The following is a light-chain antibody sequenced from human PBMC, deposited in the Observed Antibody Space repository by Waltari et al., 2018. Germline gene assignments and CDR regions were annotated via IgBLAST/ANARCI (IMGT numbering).Light chain of an antibody. CDR3: LQYNSNPRT. CDR2: AAS. Sequence: DIQMTQSPSSLSASAGDRVTITCRASQGISTYLNWYQQKPGKAPKRLIYAASSLESGVPSRVSGSGSGTDFTLTISSLQPEDFATYYCLQYNSNPRTFGQGTKVEIK. CDR1: QGISTY. J-gene: IGKJ1*01. V-gene: IGKV1-17*01.